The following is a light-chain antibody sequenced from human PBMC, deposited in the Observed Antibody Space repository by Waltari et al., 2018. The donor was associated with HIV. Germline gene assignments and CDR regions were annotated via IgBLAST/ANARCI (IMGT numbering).Light chain of an antibody. J-gene: IGLJ3*02. CDR1: SSNLGLGYD. CDR3: QSYDNSLSAWV. V-gene: IGLV1-40*01. Sequence: QSVLTQPPSVSGAPGPRVPISCPGVSSNLGLGYDVQWYQQLPGTAPKRLVYDNINRPSGVPDRFSGSKSGISASLAITGLQAEDEANYYCQSYDNSLSAWVFGGGTKVTVL. CDR2: DNI.